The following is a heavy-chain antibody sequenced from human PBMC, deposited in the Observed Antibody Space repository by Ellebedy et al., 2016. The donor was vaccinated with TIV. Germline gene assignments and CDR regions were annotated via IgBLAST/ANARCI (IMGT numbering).Heavy chain of an antibody. V-gene: IGHV3-11*01. CDR2: ISSSGSTI. CDR1: GFTFSDYY. Sequence: PGGSLRLSCAASGFTFSDYYMSWIRQAPGKGLEWVSYISSSGSTIYYADSVKGRFTISRDNAKNSLYLQMNSLRAEDTAVYYCARDPNSIVVVTASTFDYWGQGTLVTVSS. D-gene: IGHD2-21*02. J-gene: IGHJ4*02. CDR3: ARDPNSIVVVTASTFDY.